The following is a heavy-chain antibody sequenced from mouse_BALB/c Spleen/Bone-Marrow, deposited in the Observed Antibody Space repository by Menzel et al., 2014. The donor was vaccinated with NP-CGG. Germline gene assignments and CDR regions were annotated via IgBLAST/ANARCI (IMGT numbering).Heavy chain of an antibody. D-gene: IGHD2-4*01. Sequence: VQLQQSGPELVKPGASVKISCKASGYSFTDYIMLWVKQSHGKSLEWIGNINPYYGSTSYNLKFKGKATLTVDKSSSTAYMQLNSLTSEDSAVYYRARSNDYDGETFDYWGQGTTLTVSS. CDR2: INPYYGST. V-gene: IGHV1-39*01. CDR1: GYSFTDYI. J-gene: IGHJ2*01. CDR3: ARSNDYDGETFDY.